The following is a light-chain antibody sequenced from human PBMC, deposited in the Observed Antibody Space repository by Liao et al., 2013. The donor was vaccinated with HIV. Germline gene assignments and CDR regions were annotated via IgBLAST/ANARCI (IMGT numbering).Light chain of an antibody. J-gene: IGLJ3*02. V-gene: IGLV3-25*03. CDR2: QDS. CDR1: KLGDKY. CDR3: QSADSSGTCPV. Sequence: SYELTQSPSVSVSPGQTATITCSGDKLGDKYVFWYQQKPGQPPLLVIYQDSGRPSGIPERFSGSSSGTTVTLTISGVQAEDEADYYCQSADSSGTCPVFGGGTKLTVL.